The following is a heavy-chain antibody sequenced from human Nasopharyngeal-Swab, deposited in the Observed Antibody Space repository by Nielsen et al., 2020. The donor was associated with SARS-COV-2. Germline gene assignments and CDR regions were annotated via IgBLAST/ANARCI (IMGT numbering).Heavy chain of an antibody. Sequence: GESLKISCAASGFTFSSYAMSWVSQAPGKGLEWVSAISGSGGSTYYADSVKGRFTISRDNSKNTLYLQMNSLRAEDTAVYYCAKILAVGWFLGGYFDYWGQGTLVTVSS. CDR2: ISGSGGST. CDR3: AKILAVGWFLGGYFDY. CDR1: GFTFSSYA. D-gene: IGHD3-3*01. J-gene: IGHJ4*02. V-gene: IGHV3-23*01.